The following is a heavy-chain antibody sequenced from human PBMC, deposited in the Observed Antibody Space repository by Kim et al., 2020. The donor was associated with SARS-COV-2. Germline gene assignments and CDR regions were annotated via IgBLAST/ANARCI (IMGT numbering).Heavy chain of an antibody. CDR2: IFYGGDT. Sequence: SETLSLTCTVSSDSFSAYYWSWIRHLPGKGLEWIGYIFYGGDTNYNPSLKSRVTISWDTPRNQFSVDLTSVTDADTAVYYCARSEGRASWHHFDYWGQGILVTVSS. CDR1: SDSFSAYY. J-gene: IGHJ4*02. D-gene: IGHD3-3*02. CDR3: ARSEGRASWHHFDY. V-gene: IGHV4-59*01.